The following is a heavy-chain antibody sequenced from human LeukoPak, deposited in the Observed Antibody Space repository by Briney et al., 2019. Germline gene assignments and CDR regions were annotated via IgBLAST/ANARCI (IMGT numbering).Heavy chain of an antibody. CDR2: ISGSDGST. Sequence: GGSLRLSCAASGFTFSSYAMTWVRQAPGKGLEWVSTISGSDGSTYYADSVKGRFTISRDNSKNTLYLQVNSLRAEDTAVYYCAKTRGPVAFNPDYWGQGTLVTVSS. D-gene: IGHD5-12*01. CDR1: GFTFSSYA. CDR3: AKTRGPVAFNPDY. J-gene: IGHJ4*02. V-gene: IGHV3-23*01.